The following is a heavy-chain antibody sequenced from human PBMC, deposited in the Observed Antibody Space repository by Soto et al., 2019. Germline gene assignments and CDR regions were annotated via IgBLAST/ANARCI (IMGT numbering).Heavy chain of an antibody. V-gene: IGHV1-46*01. J-gene: IGHJ4*02. CDR3: AREKGRPEAAYFDH. CDR1: GYTFIRYY. D-gene: IGHD6-13*01. CDR2: INPGGGST. Sequence: QVQLVQSGAEVKKPGASLKLSCKASGYTFIRYYMNWVRQAPGQGLEWMGIINPGGGSTRYAERFQGRLTVTSDSSTSTFYMELTSLTSDDTAMYYCAREKGRPEAAYFDHWGQGTLVTVSS.